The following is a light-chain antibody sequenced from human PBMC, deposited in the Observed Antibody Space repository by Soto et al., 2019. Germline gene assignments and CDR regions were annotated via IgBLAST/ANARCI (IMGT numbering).Light chain of an antibody. CDR3: QQYNSYS. CDR1: QSISSW. J-gene: IGKJ4*01. V-gene: IGKV1-5*01. CDR2: DAS. Sequence: DIQISHSASTLSASVLDRVTITCRASQSISSWLAWYQQKPGKAPKLLIYDASSLESGVPSRFSGSGSGTEFTLTISSLQPDDFATYYCQQYNSYSFGGGTKVDIK.